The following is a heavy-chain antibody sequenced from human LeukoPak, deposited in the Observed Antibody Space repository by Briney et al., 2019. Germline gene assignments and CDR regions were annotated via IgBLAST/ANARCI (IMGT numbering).Heavy chain of an antibody. Sequence: SETLSLTCNVSGGAISGSSYYWGWVRQPPGKGLEWIGSMYYSGSTYYNPSLRSRVTISVDTSKNQFSLKLSSVTAADTAVYYCARARTFGRGYSWIDYWGQGTLVTVSS. D-gene: IGHD5-18*01. J-gene: IGHJ4*02. CDR3: ARARTFGRGYSWIDY. V-gene: IGHV4-39*01. CDR1: GGAISGSSYY. CDR2: MYYSGST.